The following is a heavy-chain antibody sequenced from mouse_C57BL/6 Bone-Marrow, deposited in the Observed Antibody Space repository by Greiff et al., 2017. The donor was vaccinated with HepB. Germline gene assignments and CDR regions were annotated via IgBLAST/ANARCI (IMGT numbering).Heavy chain of an antibody. V-gene: IGHV1-85*01. CDR2: IYPRDGST. CDR3: ARPFYYDYDGDAMDY. Sequence: QVQLQQSGPELVKPGASVKLSCKASGYTFTSYDINWVKQRPGQGLEWIGWIYPRDGSTKYNEKFKGKATLTVDTSSSTAYMELHSLTSEDSAVYFCARPFYYDYDGDAMDYWGQGTSVTVSS. CDR1: GYTFTSYD. J-gene: IGHJ4*01. D-gene: IGHD2-4*01.